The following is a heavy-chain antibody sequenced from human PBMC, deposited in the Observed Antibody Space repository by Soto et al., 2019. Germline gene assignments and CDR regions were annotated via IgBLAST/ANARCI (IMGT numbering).Heavy chain of an antibody. D-gene: IGHD3-22*01. J-gene: IGHJ1*01. Sequence: ASVKVSCKASGYTFTSYYMHWVREAPGQGLEWMGWISAYKGDTNYAQKVQGRVTMTTDTSTSTAYMELRSLRSDDTAVYYCARGATYYYDSSGYYLSAEYFQHWGQGTLVTVS. V-gene: IGHV1-18*04. CDR1: GYTFTSYY. CDR2: ISAYKGDT. CDR3: ARGATYYYDSSGYYLSAEYFQH.